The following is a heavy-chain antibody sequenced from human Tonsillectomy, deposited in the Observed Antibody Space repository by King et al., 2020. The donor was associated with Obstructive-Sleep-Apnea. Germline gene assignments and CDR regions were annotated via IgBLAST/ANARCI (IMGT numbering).Heavy chain of an antibody. CDR3: ARLRKAMVRGVTDYFDY. J-gene: IGHJ4*02. Sequence: LQLQESGPGLVKPSETLSLTCTVSGGSISSYYWSWIRQPPGKGLEWIGYIYYSGSTNYNSSLKSRVTISVDTSKNQFSLKLSPVTAADTAVYYCARLRKAMVRGVTDYFDYWGQGTLVTVSS. CDR2: IYYSGST. D-gene: IGHD3-10*01. CDR1: GGSISSYY. V-gene: IGHV4-59*08.